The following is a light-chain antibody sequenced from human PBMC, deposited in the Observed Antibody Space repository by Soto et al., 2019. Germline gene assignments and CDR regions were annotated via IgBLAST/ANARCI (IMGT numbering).Light chain of an antibody. CDR3: QQANIFPYT. Sequence: DIQMTQSPSSVSASVGDRVTITCRASQDISTWLAWYQQRPGKAPKLLIYVASTLQSGVPQRFSGSGSGTDFTLTISSLQPEDFATYYCQQANIFPYTFGQGTKLEIK. V-gene: IGKV1-12*01. J-gene: IGKJ2*01. CDR1: QDISTW. CDR2: VAS.